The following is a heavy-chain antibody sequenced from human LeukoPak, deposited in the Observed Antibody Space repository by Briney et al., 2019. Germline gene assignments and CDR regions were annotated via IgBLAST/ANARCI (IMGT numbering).Heavy chain of an antibody. CDR3: ARETGAAAGTGWFDP. Sequence: SVKVSCKASGGTFSSYAISWVRQAPGQGLEWMGGIIPIFGTANYAQKFQGRVTITADESTSTAYMELSSLRSEDTAVYYCARETGAAAGTGWFDPWGQGTLVTVSS. CDR2: IIPIFGTA. CDR1: GGTFSSYA. V-gene: IGHV1-69*13. D-gene: IGHD6-13*01. J-gene: IGHJ5*02.